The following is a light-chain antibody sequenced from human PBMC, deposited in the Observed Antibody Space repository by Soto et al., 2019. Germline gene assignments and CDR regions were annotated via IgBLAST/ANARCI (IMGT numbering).Light chain of an antibody. V-gene: IGLV2-14*01. J-gene: IGLJ3*02. CDR3: SSFTSSNTWV. Sequence: QSALTQPASVSGSPGQSITISCTGTSSDVGGHNYVSWYQQHAGKAPKLMIYEVSNRPSGVSNRFSGSKSANTASLTISGLQAEDEADYYCSSFTSSNTWVFGGGTKLTVL. CDR1: SSDVGGHNY. CDR2: EVS.